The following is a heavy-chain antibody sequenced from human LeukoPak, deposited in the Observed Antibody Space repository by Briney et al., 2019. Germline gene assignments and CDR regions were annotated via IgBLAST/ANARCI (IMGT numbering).Heavy chain of an antibody. V-gene: IGHV3-7*01. D-gene: IGHD3-9*01. CDR1: GFTFNNYW. CDR2: IKTDGSET. J-gene: IGHJ4*02. Sequence: GGSLRVSCAASGFTFNNYWLSWVRQAPGKGLEWVANIKTDGSETYYVDAVKGRFTISRDNAKNSLYLQMNNLRVEDTAVYYCVRNLPGAGYWGQGTLVIVSS. CDR3: VRNLPGAGY.